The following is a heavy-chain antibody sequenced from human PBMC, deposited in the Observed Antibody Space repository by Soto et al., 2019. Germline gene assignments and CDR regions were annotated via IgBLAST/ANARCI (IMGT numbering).Heavy chain of an antibody. V-gene: IGHV3-53*02. J-gene: IGHJ4*02. CDR3: AREGYPYGLDY. CDR1: GFIVSSKY. CDR2: TYTGGNT. Sequence: EVQLVETGGGLIQPGGSLSLSCAASGFIVSSKYMHWVRQAPGKGLEWVSLTYTGGNTYYADSVKGRFTVSRDNSKNTLYLHLYSLSAEDTAVYYCAREGYPYGLDYWGQGSLVTISS. D-gene: IGHD3-10*01.